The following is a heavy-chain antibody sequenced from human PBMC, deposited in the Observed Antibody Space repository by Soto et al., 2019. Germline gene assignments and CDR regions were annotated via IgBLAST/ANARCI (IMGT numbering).Heavy chain of an antibody. CDR2: VNAGTGNV. J-gene: IGHJ4*02. D-gene: IGHD3-22*01. CDR1: GYTFTTFA. Sequence: GASVKVSCKASGYTFTTFAIHCVRQAPGQGLEWMGWVNAGTGNVQYSQNFQDRVTFTRDTSASTAYMELSSLGFEDTAVYYCAEDTSGYYYWGQGTPVTVSS. V-gene: IGHV1-3*01. CDR3: AEDTSGYYY.